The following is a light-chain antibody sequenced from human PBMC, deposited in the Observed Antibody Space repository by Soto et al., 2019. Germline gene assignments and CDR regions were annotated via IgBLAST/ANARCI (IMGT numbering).Light chain of an antibody. CDR3: RTCDSSLSAGV. V-gene: IGLV1-51*01. CDR2: DNN. Sequence: QSVLTQPPSVSAAPGQKVTISCSGSSSNIGNNYVSWYQHLPGTAPKLLIFDNNKRPSGIPDRFSGSKSGTSATLGITGLQTGDEADYYCRTCDSSLSAGVFGGGTKLTVL. CDR1: SSNIGNNY. J-gene: IGLJ3*02.